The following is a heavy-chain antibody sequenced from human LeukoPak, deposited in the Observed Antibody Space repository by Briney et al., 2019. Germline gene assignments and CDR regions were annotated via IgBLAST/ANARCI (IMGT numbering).Heavy chain of an antibody. CDR2: IYSGGST. J-gene: IGHJ4*02. Sequence: GGSLRLSCAASGFTVSSNYMSWVRQAPGKGLEWVSVIYSGGSTYYADSVKGRFTISRDNSKNTLYLQMNSLRAEDTAVYYCAIARGYSYGYGYWGQGTLVTVSS. V-gene: IGHV3-66*01. CDR3: AIARGYSYGYGY. CDR1: GFTVSSNY. D-gene: IGHD5-18*01.